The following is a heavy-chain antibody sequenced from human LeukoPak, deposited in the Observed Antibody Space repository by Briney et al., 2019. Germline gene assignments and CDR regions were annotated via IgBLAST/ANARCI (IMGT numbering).Heavy chain of an antibody. Sequence: ASVKVSCKASGYTFTSYAMHWVRQAPGQRLEWMGWINAGNGNTKYSQKFQGRVTITRDTSASTAYMELSSLRSEDTAVYYCAGELLWFGESFGYWGQGTLVTVSS. CDR3: AGELLWFGESFGY. D-gene: IGHD3-10*01. CDR2: INAGNGNT. V-gene: IGHV1-3*01. J-gene: IGHJ4*02. CDR1: GYTFTSYA.